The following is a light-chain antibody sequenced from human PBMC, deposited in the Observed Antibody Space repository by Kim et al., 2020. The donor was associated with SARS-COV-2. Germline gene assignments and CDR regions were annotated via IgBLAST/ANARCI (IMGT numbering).Light chain of an antibody. CDR1: QSVFYSSNNKNQ. Sequence: DIVMTQSPDSLAVSLGERASINCKSSQSVFYSSNNKNQLAWYQQKPGQAPKLLIYWASIRESGVPDRFSGSGSGTDFTLTISSLQAEDVAVYYCQQYYNIPFTFGPGTKVDIK. J-gene: IGKJ3*01. V-gene: IGKV4-1*01. CDR3: QQYYNIPFT. CDR2: WAS.